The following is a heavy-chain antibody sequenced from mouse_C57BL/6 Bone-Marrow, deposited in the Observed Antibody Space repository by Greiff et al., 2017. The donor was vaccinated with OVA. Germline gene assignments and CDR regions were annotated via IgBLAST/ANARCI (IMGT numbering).Heavy chain of an antibody. V-gene: IGHV1-82*01. Sequence: QVQLQQSGPELVKPGASVKISCKASGYAFSSSWMNWVKQRPGKGLEWIGRIYPGDGDTNYNGKFKGKATLTADKSSSTAYMQLSSLTSEDSAVYFCARQGGYYLFDYWGKGTTLTVSS. CDR1: GYAFSSSW. D-gene: IGHD2-3*01. CDR2: IYPGDGDT. CDR3: ARQGGYYLFDY. J-gene: IGHJ2*01.